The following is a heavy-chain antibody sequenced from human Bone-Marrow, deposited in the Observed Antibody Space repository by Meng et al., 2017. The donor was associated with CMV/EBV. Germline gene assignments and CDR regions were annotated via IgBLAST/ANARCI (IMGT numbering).Heavy chain of an antibody. V-gene: IGHV3-11*04. J-gene: IGHJ4*02. D-gene: IGHD6-13*01. CDR2: ISSSGSTI. CDR3: ARGYSSSWSPLFGY. CDR1: GGSISSGGYY. Sequence: LSLTCTVSGGSISSGGYYWSWIRQAPGKGLEWVSYISSSGSTIYYADSVKGRFTISRDNAKNSLYLQMNSLRAEDTAVYYCARGYSSSWSPLFGYWGQGTLVTVSS.